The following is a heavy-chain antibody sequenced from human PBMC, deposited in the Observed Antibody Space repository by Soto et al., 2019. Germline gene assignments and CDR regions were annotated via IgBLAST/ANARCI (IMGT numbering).Heavy chain of an antibody. CDR1: GGSFSGYY. Sequence: QVQLQQWGAGLLKPSETLSLTCAVYGGSFSGYYWSWIRQPPGKGLEWIGEINHSGSTNYNPSLKGRVTISVDTSKNQFSLKLSSVTAADTAVYYCARGPYSSGPTGGWFDPWGQGTLVTVSS. J-gene: IGHJ5*02. D-gene: IGHD6-19*01. CDR3: ARGPYSSGPTGGWFDP. CDR2: INHSGST. V-gene: IGHV4-34*01.